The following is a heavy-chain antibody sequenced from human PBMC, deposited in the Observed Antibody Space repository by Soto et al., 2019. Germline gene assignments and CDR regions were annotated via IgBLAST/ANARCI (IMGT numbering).Heavy chain of an antibody. D-gene: IGHD1-1*01. Sequence: QVHLVESGGGLVKPGGSLRLSCEASGFSFSDYYMTWIRQAPGKGLEWISYIDSTSSYTDYADSVKGRFTISRDNTRNSLYLQMSGLSAEDTALYYCVRAGGTGWIYVDNWGQGTLITVSS. CDR1: GFSFSDYY. J-gene: IGHJ4*02. V-gene: IGHV3-11*05. CDR3: VRAGGTGWIYVDN. CDR2: IDSTSSYT.